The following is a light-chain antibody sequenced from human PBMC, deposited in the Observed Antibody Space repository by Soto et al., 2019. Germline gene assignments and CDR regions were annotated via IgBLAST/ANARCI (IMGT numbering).Light chain of an antibody. CDR3: CSYAGSYTVRV. CDR1: SSDVGANNY. Sequence: QSALTQPRSVSGSPGQSVTISCTGTSSDVGANNYVSWYQQHPGKVPKLMIYDVSKRPSGVPDRFSGSKSGNTASLTISGLPAEDEADYYCCSYAGSYTVRVFGGGTKLTVL. V-gene: IGLV2-11*01. J-gene: IGLJ2*01. CDR2: DVS.